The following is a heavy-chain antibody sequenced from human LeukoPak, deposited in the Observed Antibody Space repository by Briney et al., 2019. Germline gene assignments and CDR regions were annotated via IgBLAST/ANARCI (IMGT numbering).Heavy chain of an antibody. J-gene: IGHJ6*03. CDR2: IYSGGST. V-gene: IGHV3-53*01. Sequence: GESLRLSCAASGFAFNTYSMNWVRQAPGKGLEWVSVIYSGGSTYYADSVKGRFTISRDNSKNTLYLQMNSLRAEDTAVYYCARASYGSGISYYYYYMDVWGKGTTVTISS. CDR3: ARASYGSGISYYYYYMDV. D-gene: IGHD3-10*01. CDR1: GFAFNTYS.